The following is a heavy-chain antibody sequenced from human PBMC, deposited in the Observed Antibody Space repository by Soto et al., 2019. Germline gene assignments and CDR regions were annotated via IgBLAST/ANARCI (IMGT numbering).Heavy chain of an antibody. J-gene: IGHJ4*02. CDR3: AKDNGGVYSSDYVNGDVPFDY. CDR2: ISGSGGST. V-gene: IGHV3-23*01. Sequence: GGSLRLSCAASGFTFSSYAMSWVRQAPGKGLEWVSAISGSGGSTYYADSVKGRFTISRDNSKNTLYLQMNSLRAEDTAVYYCAKDNGGVYSSDYVNGDVPFDYWGQGTLVTVSS. D-gene: IGHD6-25*01. CDR1: GFTFSSYA.